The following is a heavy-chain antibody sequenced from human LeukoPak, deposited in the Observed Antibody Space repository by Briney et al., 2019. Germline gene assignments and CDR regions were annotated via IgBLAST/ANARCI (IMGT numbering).Heavy chain of an antibody. V-gene: IGHV3-30*03. CDR1: GFTFSNYG. D-gene: IGHD4-11*01. CDR2: ISYDGNNK. CDR3: AIMTTVFHY. Sequence: GRSLRLSCAASGFTFSNYGVHWVRQAPGKGLEWVAIISYDGNNKFYADSVRGRFTISRDNSKNTLYLQVNSLRPEDTAVYYCAIMTTVFHYWGQETLVTVSS. J-gene: IGHJ4*02.